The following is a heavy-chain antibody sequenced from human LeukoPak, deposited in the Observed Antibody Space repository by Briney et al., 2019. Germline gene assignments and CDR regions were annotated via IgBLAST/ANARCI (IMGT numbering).Heavy chain of an antibody. CDR1: GYTLTELS. D-gene: IGHD2-21*02. J-gene: IGHJ4*02. Sequence: PGASVKVSCKVSGYTLTELSMHWVRQAPGKGLEWMGGFDPEDGETIYAQKFRGRGTMTEDTSTDTAYMELSSLRSEDTAVYYCATGVVVTDSADYYFDYWGQGTLVTVSS. V-gene: IGHV1-24*01. CDR3: ATGVVVTDSADYYFDY. CDR2: FDPEDGET.